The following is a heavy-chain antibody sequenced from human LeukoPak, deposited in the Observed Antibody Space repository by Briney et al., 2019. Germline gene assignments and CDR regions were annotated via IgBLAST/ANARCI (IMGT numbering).Heavy chain of an antibody. Sequence: PGGSLRLSCAASGFTFSNYAMHWVRQAPDKGLEWVAVVAYDGSNKYYADSVKGRFTVSRDNSKNTLYLQMNSLRAEDTAVSYCAIGDSLGELSSSSEYWGQGTLVTVSS. CDR2: VAYDGSNK. V-gene: IGHV3-30*04. CDR1: GFTFSNYA. D-gene: IGHD3-16*02. CDR3: AIGDSLGELSSSSEY. J-gene: IGHJ4*02.